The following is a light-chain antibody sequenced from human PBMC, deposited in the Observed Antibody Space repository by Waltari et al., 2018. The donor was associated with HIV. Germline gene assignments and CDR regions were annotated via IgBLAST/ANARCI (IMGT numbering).Light chain of an antibody. Sequence: DIVMTQSPNSLAMSLGERATINCRSSRTILYSSNNQNYLAWYQQKPGQSPKVLIYWASTRASGVPDRFSGSGSGTNFSLTISSLQSDDVAVYFCQQYYTIGPTFGGGTKVEIK. CDR2: WAS. V-gene: IGKV4-1*01. CDR1: RTILYSSNNQNY. J-gene: IGKJ4*01. CDR3: QQYYTIGPT.